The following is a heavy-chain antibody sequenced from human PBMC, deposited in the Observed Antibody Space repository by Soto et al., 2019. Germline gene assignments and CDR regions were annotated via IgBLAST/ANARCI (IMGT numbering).Heavy chain of an antibody. CDR3: ARDHRVEMATIIGGDAFDI. Sequence: GGSLRLSCAASGFTFSSYSMNWVRQAPGKGLEWVSSISSSSSYIYYADSVKGRFTISRDNAKNSLYLQMNSLRAEDTAVYYCARDHRVEMATIIGGDAFDIWGQGTMVTVSS. CDR1: GFTFSSYS. CDR2: ISSSSSYI. J-gene: IGHJ3*02. V-gene: IGHV3-21*01. D-gene: IGHD5-12*01.